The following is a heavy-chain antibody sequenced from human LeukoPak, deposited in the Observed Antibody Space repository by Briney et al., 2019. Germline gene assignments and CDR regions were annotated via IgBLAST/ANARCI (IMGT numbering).Heavy chain of an antibody. D-gene: IGHD6-19*01. CDR2: ISYDGSNK. V-gene: IGHV3-30*04. J-gene: IGHJ4*02. Sequence: GGSLSLSCAASGFTFSSYAMHWVRQAPGKGLEWVAVISYDGSNKYYADSVKGRFTISRDNSKNTLYLQMNSLRAEDTAVYYCARSGSSGWYLRGCSDYWGQGTLVTVSS. CDR1: GFTFSSYA. CDR3: ARSGSSGWYLRGCSDY.